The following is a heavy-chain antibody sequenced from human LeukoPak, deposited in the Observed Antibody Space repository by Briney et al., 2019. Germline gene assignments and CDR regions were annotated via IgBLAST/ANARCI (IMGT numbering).Heavy chain of an antibody. CDR3: ARNPGPITIYLGIDY. J-gene: IGHJ4*02. Sequence: PGGSLRLSCAHSVFTFSSYAMSWVRQAPGKGLEWVSAISGSGGSTYYADSVKGRFTISRDNSKNTLYLQMNSLRAEDTAVYYCARNPGPITIYLGIDYWGQGTLVTVSS. CDR2: ISGSGGST. CDR1: VFTFSSYA. V-gene: IGHV3-23*01. D-gene: IGHD3-9*01.